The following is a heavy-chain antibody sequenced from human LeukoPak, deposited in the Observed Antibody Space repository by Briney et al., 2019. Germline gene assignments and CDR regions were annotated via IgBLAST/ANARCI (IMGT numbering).Heavy chain of an antibody. D-gene: IGHD5-18*01. CDR1: GFTSSSFW. CDR3: ARDSGREGMDTVIDY. V-gene: IGHV3-7*01. J-gene: IGHJ4*02. CDR2: IKHDGSEK. Sequence: PGGTLRLSCAASGFTSSSFWMSWGRQAPGKGLEWVANIKHDGSEKTTADSVKGRFTISRDNARNCPSLSMTSLRAEDTAVYYCARDSGREGMDTVIDYWGQGTLVTVAS.